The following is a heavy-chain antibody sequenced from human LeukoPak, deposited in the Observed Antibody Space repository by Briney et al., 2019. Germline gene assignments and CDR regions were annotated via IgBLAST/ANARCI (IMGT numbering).Heavy chain of an antibody. V-gene: IGHV1-18*01. J-gene: IGHJ5*02. CDR1: GYTFTNFG. D-gene: IGHD2-2*01. CDR2: ISAYNGNT. CDR3: ARGGVFCSSSTCPLNWLDP. Sequence: ASVKVSCKASGYTFTNFGITWVRQARGQGLEWMGWISAYNGNTKCAQKVQGRVTMTTDTSTSTAYMELRSLRSDDTAVYYCARGGVFCSSSTCPLNWLDPWGQGTLVTVSS.